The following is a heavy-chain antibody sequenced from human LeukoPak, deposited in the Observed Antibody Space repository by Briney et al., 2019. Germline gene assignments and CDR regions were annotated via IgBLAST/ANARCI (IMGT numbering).Heavy chain of an antibody. CDR3: AKDSLDSSGYYYFDY. Sequence: GGSLRLSCAASGFTFSSYGMHWVRQAPGKGLEWVAVISYDGSNKYYADSVKGRFTISRDNSKNTLYLQMNSLRAEDTAVYYCAKDSLDSSGYYYFDYWGQGTLVTVSS. CDR2: ISYDGSNK. D-gene: IGHD3-22*01. V-gene: IGHV3-30*18. J-gene: IGHJ4*02. CDR1: GFTFSSYG.